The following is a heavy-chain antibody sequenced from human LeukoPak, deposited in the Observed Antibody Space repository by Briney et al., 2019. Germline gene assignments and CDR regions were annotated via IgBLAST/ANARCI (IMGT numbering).Heavy chain of an antibody. CDR3: ASVAGGSSSWYS. Sequence: PGGSLRLSCAASGFTFSSYSMNWVRQAPGKGLEWVSYISSSSSTMYYADSVKGRFTISRDNAKNSLYLQMNSLRAEDTAVYYCASVAGGSSSWYSWGQGTLVTVSS. CDR1: GFTFSSYS. D-gene: IGHD6-13*01. J-gene: IGHJ4*02. CDR2: ISSSSSTM. V-gene: IGHV3-48*04.